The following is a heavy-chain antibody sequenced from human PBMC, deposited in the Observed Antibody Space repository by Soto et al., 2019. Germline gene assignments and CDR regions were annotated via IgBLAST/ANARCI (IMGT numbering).Heavy chain of an antibody. CDR3: ARVGLKEYGMDV. CDR2: IYYSGST. V-gene: IGHV4-31*03. J-gene: IGHJ6*02. CDR1: GGSISSGGYY. Sequence: TLSLTCTVSGGSISSGGYYWSWIRRHPGKGLEWIGYIYYSGSTYYNPSLKSRVTISVDTSKNQFSLKLSSVTAADTAVYYCARVGLKEYGMDVWGQGTKVTVYS.